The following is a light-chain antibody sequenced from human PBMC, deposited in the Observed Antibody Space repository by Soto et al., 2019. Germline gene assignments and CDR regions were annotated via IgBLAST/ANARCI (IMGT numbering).Light chain of an antibody. CDR1: QSVSSSY. CDR2: GAS. CDR3: QQYGSSPPLT. V-gene: IGKV3-20*01. Sequence: EIVLTQSPGTLPLSPGERATLSCRASQSVSSSYLAWYQQKPGQAPRLLIYGASSMATGIPDRFSGCGSGTDFTLTISRLEPEDFAVYYCQQYGSSPPLTFGGGTKVEIK. J-gene: IGKJ4*01.